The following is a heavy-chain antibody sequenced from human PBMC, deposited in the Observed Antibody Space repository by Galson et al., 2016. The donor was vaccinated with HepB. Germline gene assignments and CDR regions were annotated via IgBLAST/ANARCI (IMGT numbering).Heavy chain of an antibody. Sequence: SLRLSCAASGFTFSNYWMSWVRQAPGKGLEWVANIMLDGSEVYYVDSVKGRFIISRDNARNFLYLQMNSLGAEDTAVYYCARGREYSSLFYFDYWGQGTLVTVSS. CDR2: IMLDGSEV. CDR3: ARGREYSSLFYFDY. J-gene: IGHJ4*02. V-gene: IGHV3-7*01. CDR1: GFTFSNYW. D-gene: IGHD6-6*01.